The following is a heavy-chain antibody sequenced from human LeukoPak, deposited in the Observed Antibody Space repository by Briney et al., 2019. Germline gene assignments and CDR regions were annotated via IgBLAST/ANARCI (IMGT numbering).Heavy chain of an antibody. Sequence: GGSLRLSCAASGFTFGSYWMSWVRQAPGKGLEWVANIKQDGSEKYYVDSVKGRFTISRDNAKNSLYLQMNSLRAEDTAVYYCARGIAAAGDYYFDYCGQGTLVTVSS. CDR1: GFTFGSYW. D-gene: IGHD6-13*01. V-gene: IGHV3-7*01. CDR3: ARGIAAAGDYYFDY. J-gene: IGHJ4*02. CDR2: IKQDGSEK.